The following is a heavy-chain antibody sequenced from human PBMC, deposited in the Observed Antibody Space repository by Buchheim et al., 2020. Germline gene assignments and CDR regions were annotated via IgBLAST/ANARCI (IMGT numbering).Heavy chain of an antibody. CDR3: ARGTYNYAF. V-gene: IGHV3-48*03. CDR2: ISGSGTTI. CDR1: GFTFNNFD. D-gene: IGHD3-16*01. Sequence: EVQLVESGGGLVQPGGSLRLSCAASGFTFNNFDMNWVRQAPGKGLEWISYISGSGTTIYYADSVKGRFTISGDNAKNSLYLQMNSLRAEDTAVYYCARGTYNYAFWGQGNL. J-gene: IGHJ4*02.